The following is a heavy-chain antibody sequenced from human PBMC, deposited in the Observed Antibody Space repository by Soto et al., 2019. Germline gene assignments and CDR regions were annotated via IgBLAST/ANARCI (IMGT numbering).Heavy chain of an antibody. CDR3: ARDVTSNHNCFCL. V-gene: IGHV4-31*02. Sequence: VQMQESGPGLVKPSQTLSLTCTVSGGSLKSGGYYWSWIRQHPGRGLEWIGYIYYTGRTYYIPSLESRVAFSVDPSTIQFSLKLSSVTAADTAVYYCARDVTSNHNCFCLWCHGTLVTVSS. J-gene: IGHJ5*02. CDR1: GGSLKSGGYY. CDR2: IYYTGRT. D-gene: IGHD2-2*01.